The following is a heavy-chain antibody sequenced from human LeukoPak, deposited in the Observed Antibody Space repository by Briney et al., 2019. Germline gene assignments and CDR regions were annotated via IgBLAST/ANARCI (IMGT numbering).Heavy chain of an antibody. CDR3: ARVGSRGNAFDI. CDR1: GGSIRSYY. Sequence: SETLSLTCTVSGGSIRSYYWSWIRQPPGKGLGWIGYIYYSGSTSYNPSLKSRVTISADTSKNQFSLKLTSVTAADTAVYYCARVGSRGNAFDIWGQGTMVTVSS. D-gene: IGHD1-26*01. J-gene: IGHJ3*02. CDR2: IYYSGST. V-gene: IGHV4-59*01.